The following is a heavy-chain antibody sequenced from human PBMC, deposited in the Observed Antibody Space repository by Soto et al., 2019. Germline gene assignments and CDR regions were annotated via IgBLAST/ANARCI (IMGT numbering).Heavy chain of an antibody. CDR1: GGTFSSYA. CDR3: ARSEAPIVGATFIWFDP. Sequence: ASVKVSCKASGGTFSSYAISWVRQAPGQGLEWMGGIIPIFGTANYAQKFQGRVTITADESTSTAYMELSSLRSEDTAVYYCARSEAPIVGATFIWFDPWGQGTLVTVSS. J-gene: IGHJ5*02. CDR2: IIPIFGTA. D-gene: IGHD1-26*01. V-gene: IGHV1-69*13.